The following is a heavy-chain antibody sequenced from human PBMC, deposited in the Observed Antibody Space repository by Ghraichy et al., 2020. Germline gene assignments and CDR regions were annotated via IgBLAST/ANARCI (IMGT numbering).Heavy chain of an antibody. D-gene: IGHD3-9*01. CDR3: ARVYDWLLYFDC. CDR1: GDSVSSQSDT. J-gene: IGHJ4*02. Sequence: SQTLSLTCAISGDSVSSQSDTWNWIRQSPSRGLEWLGRTYYRSKWYNEYAVSVQSRITINADTSKNQFSLQLNSVTPDDTAVYYCARVYDWLLYFDCWGQGIPVTVSS. V-gene: IGHV6-1*01. CDR2: TYYRSKWYN.